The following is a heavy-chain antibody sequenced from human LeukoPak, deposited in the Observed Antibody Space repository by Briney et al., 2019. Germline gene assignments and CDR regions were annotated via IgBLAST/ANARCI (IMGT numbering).Heavy chain of an antibody. D-gene: IGHD6-13*01. Sequence: GGSLRLSCAASGFTFSSYSMNWVRQAPGKGLEWVSSISSSSSYVYYADSVKGRFTISRDNAKNSLYLQMNSLRAEDTAVYYCARITYSSSCDGNDYWGQGTLVTVSS. CDR2: ISSSSSYV. CDR3: ARITYSSSCDGNDY. V-gene: IGHV3-21*01. CDR1: GFTFSSYS. J-gene: IGHJ4*02.